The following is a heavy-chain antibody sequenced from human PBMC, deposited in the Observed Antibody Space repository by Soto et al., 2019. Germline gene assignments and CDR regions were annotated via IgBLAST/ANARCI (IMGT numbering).Heavy chain of an antibody. V-gene: IGHV4-31*03. CDR2: IHNSGST. CDR1: GAFVNSGGYY. CDR3: STAASSGYYLKT. J-gene: IGHJ4*02. Sequence: VQLQESGPGLVKSSQTLSLTCTVSGAFVNSGGYYWSWIRQHPGKGLEWIGYIHNSGSTDYNPSLKSRLTISLDTSQNQFSLKLSSVTAADTAVYYCSTAASSGYYLKTWGQGTLVTVSS. D-gene: IGHD3-22*01.